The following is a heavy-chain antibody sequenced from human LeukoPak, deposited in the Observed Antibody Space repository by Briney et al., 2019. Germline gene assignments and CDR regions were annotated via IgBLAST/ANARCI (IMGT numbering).Heavy chain of an antibody. CDR3: ARIAAAGNWFDP. D-gene: IGHD6-13*01. V-gene: IGHV1-2*02. CDR1: GYTFTGYY. Sequence: ASEKVSCKASGYTFTGYYMHWVRQAPGQGLEWMGWINPNSGGTNYAQKFQGRVTMTRDTSISTAYMELSRLRSDDTAVYYCARIAAAGNWFDPWGQGTLVTVSS. J-gene: IGHJ5*02. CDR2: INPNSGGT.